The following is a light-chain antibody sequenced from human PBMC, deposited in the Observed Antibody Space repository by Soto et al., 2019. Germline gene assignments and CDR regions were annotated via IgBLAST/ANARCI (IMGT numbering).Light chain of an antibody. CDR2: EVS. CDR3: TSYARSFNWL. J-gene: IGLJ3*02. CDR1: SSDVGGYDS. V-gene: IGLV2-8*01. Sequence: QSVLTQPPSASGSPGQSVTISCTGTSSDVGGYDSVSWYQQHPGKAPKLLIYEVSKRPSGVPDRFSGSKSGNTASPTVSGLQAEDEADYYCTSYARSFNWLFGGGTKVTVL.